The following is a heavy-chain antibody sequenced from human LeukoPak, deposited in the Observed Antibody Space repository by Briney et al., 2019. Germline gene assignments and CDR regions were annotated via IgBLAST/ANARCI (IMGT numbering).Heavy chain of an antibody. V-gene: IGHV3-23*01. D-gene: IGHD3-22*01. Sequence: GGSLRLSCAASGFTFSSYAMSWVRQAPGKGLEWVSAISGSGGSTYYADSVKGRFTISRDNSKNTLYLQMNSLRAEDTAVYYCATYLTDYYDSSGYYSTFDYWGQGTLVTVSS. CDR1: GFTFSSYA. J-gene: IGHJ4*02. CDR2: ISGSGGST. CDR3: ATYLTDYYDSSGYYSTFDY.